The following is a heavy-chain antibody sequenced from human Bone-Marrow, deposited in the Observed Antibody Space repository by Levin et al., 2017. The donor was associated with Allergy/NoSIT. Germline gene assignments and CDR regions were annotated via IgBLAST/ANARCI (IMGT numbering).Heavy chain of an antibody. V-gene: IGHV6-1*01. Sequence: SQTLSLTCAISGDSVSNTSAAWGWVRQSPSRGLEWLGRTYFRSNWYNDYAESVRGRVTIDPDTSRNQFSLQLTSVTPYDTAVYFCSTHQSFPWNDRGNYFFHHPLDVLGPGTTVTVPS. D-gene: IGHD1-1*01. CDR3: STHQSFPWNDRGNYFFHHPLDV. CDR2: TYFRSNWYN. CDR1: GDSVSNTSAA. J-gene: IGHJ6*02.